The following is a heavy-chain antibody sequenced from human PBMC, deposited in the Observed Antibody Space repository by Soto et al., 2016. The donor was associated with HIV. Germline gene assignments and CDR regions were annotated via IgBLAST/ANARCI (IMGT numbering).Heavy chain of an antibody. J-gene: IGHJ4*02. Sequence: QVQLVQSGAEVKKPGASVRASCKASGYTFTAYYMHWVRQAPGQGLEWMGWINPNSGDTNYAQKFQGRLTMTRDTSISTAYLDLSRLRSDDTAVYHCATKRGYSYDFDYWGQGTLVTVSS. CDR2: INPNSGDT. CDR1: GYTFTAYY. V-gene: IGHV1-2*02. CDR3: ATKRGYSYDFDY. D-gene: IGHD5-18*01.